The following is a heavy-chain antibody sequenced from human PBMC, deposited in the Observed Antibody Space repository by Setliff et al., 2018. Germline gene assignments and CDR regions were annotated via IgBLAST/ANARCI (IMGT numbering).Heavy chain of an antibody. CDR1: GFTFSRYA. J-gene: IGHJ4*02. CDR2: ISASSANI. Sequence: PGGSLRLSCAASGFTFSRYAMNWVRQTPGKGLEWVSYISASSANIQYADSVRGRFTVSRDNARNSLYLQMNSLRGDDAAVYYCARDEVNCSGSKCYSGFDSWGQGTLVTVSS. D-gene: IGHD2-15*01. CDR3: ARDEVNCSGSKCYSGFDS. V-gene: IGHV3-48*01.